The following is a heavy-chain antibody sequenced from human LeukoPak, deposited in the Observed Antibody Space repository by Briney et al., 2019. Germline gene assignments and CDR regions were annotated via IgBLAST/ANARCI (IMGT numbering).Heavy chain of an antibody. J-gene: IGHJ4*02. V-gene: IGHV1-2*02. CDR1: GYTFTGYY. Sequence: ASVKVSCKASGYTFTGYYMHWVRQAPGQGLEWMGWINPSSGGTNYAQKFQGRVTMTRDTSISTAYMELSRLRSDDTAVYYCARDVGEYCSSVSCYASGYWGQGTLVTVSS. D-gene: IGHD2-2*01. CDR2: INPSSGGT. CDR3: ARDVGEYCSSVSCYASGY.